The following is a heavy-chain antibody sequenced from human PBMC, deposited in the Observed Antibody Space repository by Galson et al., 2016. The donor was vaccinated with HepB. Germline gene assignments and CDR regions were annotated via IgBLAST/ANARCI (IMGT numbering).Heavy chain of an antibody. CDR3: ARDGGGAYGVTSFDY. CDR2: IYHTGST. D-gene: IGHD3-16*01. Sequence: SETLSLTCTVSGYSISRAYYWAWIRQRPGKGLEWIGNIYHTGSTYYNPSLKSRVTISVDTSKNQFSLKLSYVTAADTAVYFCARDGGGAYGVTSFDYWGQGILVTVSS. V-gene: IGHV4-38-2*02. J-gene: IGHJ4*02. CDR1: GYSISRAYY.